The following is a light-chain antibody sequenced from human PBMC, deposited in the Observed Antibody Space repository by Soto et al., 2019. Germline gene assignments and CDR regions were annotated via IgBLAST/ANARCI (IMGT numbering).Light chain of an antibody. J-gene: IGKJ2*01. CDR1: QSVSSTY. Sequence: EIVLTQSPGTLSLSPGERATLSCRASQSVSSTYLAWYQQKPGQAPRVLVYGASNRATGIQDRFSGSGSGTDFTLPIRRLEPEEAEVYFCQQYGTSPPFNFGQGTK. CDR3: QQYGTSPPFN. V-gene: IGKV3-20*01. CDR2: GAS.